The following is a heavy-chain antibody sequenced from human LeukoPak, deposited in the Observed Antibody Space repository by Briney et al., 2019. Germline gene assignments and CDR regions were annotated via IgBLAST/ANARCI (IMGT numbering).Heavy chain of an antibody. D-gene: IGHD4-17*01. J-gene: IGHJ6*02. V-gene: IGHV3-9*01. Sequence: PGRSLRLSCAASGFTFDGYAMHWVRQAPGKGLEWVSGISWNSGSIGYADSVKGRFTISRDNAKNSLYLQMNSLRAEDTALYYCAKDRGGYTVTTRPYYYYYGMDVWGQGTTVTVSS. CDR1: GFTFDGYA. CDR2: ISWNSGSI. CDR3: AKDRGGYTVTTRPYYYYYGMDV.